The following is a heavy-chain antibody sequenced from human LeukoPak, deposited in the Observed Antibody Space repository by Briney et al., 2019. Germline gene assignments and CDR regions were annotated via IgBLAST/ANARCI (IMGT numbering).Heavy chain of an antibody. V-gene: IGHV4-34*01. CDR1: GESFSGYS. D-gene: IGHD6-19*01. CDR2: INQRRNT. J-gene: IGHJ2*01. CDR3: ARHGWHAWYFDL. Sequence: SETPSLTCVVYGESFSGYSWSWIRQPPGKGLEWIGEINQRRNTNYNPSLKSRVTISIDTSKNQFSLKLSSVTAADTAVYYCARHGWHAWYFDLWGRGTLVTVSS.